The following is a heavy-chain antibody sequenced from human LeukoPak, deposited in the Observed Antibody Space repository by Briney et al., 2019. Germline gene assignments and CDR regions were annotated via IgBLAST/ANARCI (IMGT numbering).Heavy chain of an antibody. CDR3: ARDSSGAATLYAFDI. CDR1: GVSISSGGYS. Sequence: NASQTLSLTCAVSGVSISSGGYSWSWIRQPPGKGLEWIGYIYHSGSTYYNPSLKSRVTISVDRSKNQFSLKLSSVTAADTAVYYCARDSSGAATLYAFDIWGQGTMVTVSS. V-gene: IGHV4-30-2*01. CDR2: IYHSGST. J-gene: IGHJ3*02. D-gene: IGHD6-25*01.